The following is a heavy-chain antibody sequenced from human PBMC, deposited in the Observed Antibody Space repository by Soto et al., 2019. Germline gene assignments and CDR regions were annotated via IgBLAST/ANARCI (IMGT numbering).Heavy chain of an antibody. CDR1: GFTFSSYW. J-gene: IGHJ4*01. CDR3: ARDNWNSY. CDR2: IHNDGSTT. D-gene: IGHD1-7*01. V-gene: IGHV3-74*01. Sequence: EVQLVESGGGLVQPGGSVRLSCAASGFTFSSYWMHWVRQAPGKGLVWVSRIHNDGSTTRYADSVKGRFTISRDNAKNTLYLQMSSLRVEDTAVYYCARDNWNSYWGQGTLVTVSS.